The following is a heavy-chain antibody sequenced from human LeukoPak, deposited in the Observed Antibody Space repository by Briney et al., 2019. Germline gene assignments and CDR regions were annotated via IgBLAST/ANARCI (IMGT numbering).Heavy chain of an antibody. CDR1: GFTFGDYL. J-gene: IGHJ4*02. D-gene: IGHD2-15*01. V-gene: IGHV3-49*03. CDR2: ISGGTT. CDR3: TTEVVGAVDY. Sequence: GGSLRLSCTASGFTFGDYLMSWFRQAPGKGLEWIGFISGGTTEYAASVKGRFTISRDDSKNTLYLQMNSLKTEDTAVYYCTTEVVGAVDYWGQGTLVTVSS.